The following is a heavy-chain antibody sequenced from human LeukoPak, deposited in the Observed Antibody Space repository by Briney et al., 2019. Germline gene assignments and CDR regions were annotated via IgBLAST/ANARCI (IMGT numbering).Heavy chain of an antibody. D-gene: IGHD2-15*01. Sequence: ASVKVSCKTSGYTFTNYLIHWVRQAPGQGPEWMGWINTGNGNTQYSQNFQGRVTITRDTSATTAYMELSSLRSEDTAMYYCAREGHCSGGSCYGWFDPWGQGTPVTVSS. CDR2: INTGNGNT. CDR3: AREGHCSGGSCYGWFDP. J-gene: IGHJ5*02. CDR1: GYTFTNYL. V-gene: IGHV1-3*04.